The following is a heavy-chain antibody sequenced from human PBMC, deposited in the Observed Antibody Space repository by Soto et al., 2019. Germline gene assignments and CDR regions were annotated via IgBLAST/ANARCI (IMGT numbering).Heavy chain of an antibody. Sequence: PGGSLRLSCAASGFTFSDYYMCWIRQAPGKGLEWVSYIRGRGSTIYYADSVKGRFTISRDNAKNSLYLQMNSLRAHDTAVYYCAREVIAVAGSYFDYWGQGTLVTVSS. J-gene: IGHJ4*02. CDR1: GFTFSDYY. CDR3: AREVIAVAGSYFDY. V-gene: IGHV3-11*01. CDR2: IRGRGSTI. D-gene: IGHD6-19*01.